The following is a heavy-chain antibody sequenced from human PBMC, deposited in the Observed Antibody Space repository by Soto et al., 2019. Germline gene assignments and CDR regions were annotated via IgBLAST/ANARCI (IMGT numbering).Heavy chain of an antibody. J-gene: IGHJ4*02. Sequence: QVQLVQSGAEVKKPGASVKVSCKASGYTFTSYAMHWVRQAPGQRLEWMGWINAGNGNTKYSQKFQGRVTITRDTSASTAYMELSSLRSEDTAVYYCARDPPRRYCSGGSCYYTGYWGQGTLVTVSS. CDR2: INAGNGNT. V-gene: IGHV1-3*01. CDR3: ARDPPRRYCSGGSCYYTGY. D-gene: IGHD2-15*01. CDR1: GYTFTSYA.